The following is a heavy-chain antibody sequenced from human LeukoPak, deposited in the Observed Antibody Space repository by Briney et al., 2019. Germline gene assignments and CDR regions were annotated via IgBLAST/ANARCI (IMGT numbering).Heavy chain of an antibody. J-gene: IGHJ4*02. D-gene: IGHD3-16*01. CDR1: GGSISSGSYY. CDR3: ARSLDTFDDY. V-gene: IGHV4-61*02. Sequence: SQTLSLTCTVTGGSISSGSYYWSWIRQPAGKGLEWIGRIYTSGSTNYNPSLKSRVTISVDTSKNQFSLKLSSVTAADTAVYYCARSLDTFDDYWGQGTLVTVSS. CDR2: IYTSGST.